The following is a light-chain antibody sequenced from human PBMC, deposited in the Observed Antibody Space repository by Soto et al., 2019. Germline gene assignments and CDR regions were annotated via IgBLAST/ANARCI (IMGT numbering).Light chain of an antibody. CDR3: SSLASSSTPWV. CDR1: SSDVGAYNY. V-gene: IGLV2-14*01. J-gene: IGLJ3*02. CDR2: GVT. Sequence: QSALTQPASVSGSPGQSITISCTGTSSDVGAYNYVSWYQHHPGKVPKVIIYGVTNRPSGVSDRFSGSKSGNTASLTISGLQAEDEADYYCSSLASSSTPWVFGGGTQLTVL.